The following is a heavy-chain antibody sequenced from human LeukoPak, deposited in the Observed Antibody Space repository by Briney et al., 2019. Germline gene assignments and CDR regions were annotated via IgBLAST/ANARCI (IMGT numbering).Heavy chain of an antibody. Sequence: GGSLRLSCSASGFSFSNYAMYWVRQAPGKGLEWVANIKQGGSEKYYVDSVKGRFTISRDNAKNSLYLQMNSLRAEDTAVYYCARGYGNYGYWGQGTLVTVSS. J-gene: IGHJ4*02. CDR3: ARGYGNYGY. D-gene: IGHD4-11*01. CDR2: IKQGGSEK. CDR1: GFSFSNYA. V-gene: IGHV3-7*01.